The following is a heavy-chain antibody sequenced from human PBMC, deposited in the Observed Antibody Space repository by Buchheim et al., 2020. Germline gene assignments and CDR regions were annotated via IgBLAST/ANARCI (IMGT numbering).Heavy chain of an antibody. V-gene: IGHV3-30-3*01. CDR3: ARTYYDSSGYTPGYFDY. Sequence: QVQLVESGGGVVQPGRSLRLSCAASGFTFSSYAMHWVRQAPGKGLEWVAVISYDGSNKYYADSVKGRFTISRDNSKNTLYLQMNSLRAEDTAVYYCARTYYDSSGYTPGYFDYWGQGTL. J-gene: IGHJ4*02. D-gene: IGHD3-22*01. CDR1: GFTFSSYA. CDR2: ISYDGSNK.